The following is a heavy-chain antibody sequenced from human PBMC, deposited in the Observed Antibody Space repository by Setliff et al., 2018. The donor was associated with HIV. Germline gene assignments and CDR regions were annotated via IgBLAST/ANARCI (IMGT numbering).Heavy chain of an antibody. CDR3: ARDRSSYWYLGS. J-gene: IGHJ4*02. D-gene: IGHD2-8*02. V-gene: IGHV4-59*12. CDR2: VYYDEIT. CDR1: GGSMSRYY. Sequence: SETLSLTCNVSGGSMSRYYWNWVRQPPGKGLEWVGYVYYDEITVNHYNPSLTGRVTVSIDTSKNQFYLNLTSVTAADTAIYFCARDRSSYWYLGSWGRGTLVTVSS.